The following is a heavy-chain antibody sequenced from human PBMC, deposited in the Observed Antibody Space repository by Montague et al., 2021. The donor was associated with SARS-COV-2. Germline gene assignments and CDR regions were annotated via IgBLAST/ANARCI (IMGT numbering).Heavy chain of an antibody. D-gene: IGHD3-22*01. CDR1: GGSLNNYF. CDR3: ARVDSSGAVEY. J-gene: IGHJ4*02. V-gene: IGHV4-59*08. Sequence: SETLSLTCTVSGGSLNNYFWSWIRQPPGKGLEWVGYISDSGSTKYNPSLQSRVTISVDTARNQFSLKLLSVTAADTAFYYCARVDSSGAVEYWGQGILVSVSS. CDR2: ISDSGST.